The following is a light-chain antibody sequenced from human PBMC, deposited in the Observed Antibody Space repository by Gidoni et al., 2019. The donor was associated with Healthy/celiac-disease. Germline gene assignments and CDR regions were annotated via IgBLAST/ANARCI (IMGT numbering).Light chain of an antibody. J-gene: IGLJ1*01. V-gene: IGLV2-14*01. CDR2: EVS. CDR1: SSDVGRYNY. CDR3: SSYTSSNTLPYV. Sequence: QSALTQPASVSGSPGQSHTISCTGTSSDVGRYNYVSWYQQHPGKAPKLMISEVSTRPSEVSNRFSGSKSGNTASLTITGLQAEVEADYYCSSYTSSNTLPYVFGTGTKVTVL.